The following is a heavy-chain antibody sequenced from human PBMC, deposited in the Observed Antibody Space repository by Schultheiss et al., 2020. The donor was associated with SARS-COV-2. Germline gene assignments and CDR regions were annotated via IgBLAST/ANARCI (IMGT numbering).Heavy chain of an antibody. CDR3: ASSRRYYFDS. CDR1: GFTLSTYN. CDR2: ISSDGRSI. V-gene: IGHV3-48*02. D-gene: IGHD2-2*01. Sequence: GGSLRLSCSASGFTLSTYNINWVRQAPGQGLEWVSYISSDGRSIHYADSVKGRFTISRDSAKNSLYLQMNSLRDEDTAVYYCASSRRYYFDSWGQGTLVTVSS. J-gene: IGHJ4*02.